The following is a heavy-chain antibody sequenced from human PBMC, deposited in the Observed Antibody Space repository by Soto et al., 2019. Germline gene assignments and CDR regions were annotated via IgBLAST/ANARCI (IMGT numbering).Heavy chain of an antibody. CDR3: ARDTGLAPTVWGY. J-gene: IGHJ4*03. Sequence: QVQLQESGPGLVKPSQTLSLTCSVSGDSIRGGGHYWNWIRQFPGKGLEWIGYVYHRGSTHYNPSLRGRLTISIATSKNQFSLRLISVTAADTALYYCARDTGLAPTVWGYWGHGTQVTVSS. D-gene: IGHD7-27*01. CDR2: VYHRGST. V-gene: IGHV4-31*03. CDR1: GDSIRGGGHY.